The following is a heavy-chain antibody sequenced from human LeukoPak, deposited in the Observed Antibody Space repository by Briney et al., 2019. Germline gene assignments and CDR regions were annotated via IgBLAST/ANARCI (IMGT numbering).Heavy chain of an antibody. Sequence: GGSLRLSCAASGFTFSSYSMNWVRQAPGKGLEWVSSISSSSSYIYYADSVKGRFTISRDNAKNSLYLQMNSLRAEDTAVYYCARVTPMSILVVIPSTYFDYWGQGTLVTVSS. CDR1: GFTFSSYS. D-gene: IGHD2-15*01. V-gene: IGHV3-21*01. J-gene: IGHJ4*02. CDR2: ISSSSSYI. CDR3: ARVTPMSILVVIPSTYFDY.